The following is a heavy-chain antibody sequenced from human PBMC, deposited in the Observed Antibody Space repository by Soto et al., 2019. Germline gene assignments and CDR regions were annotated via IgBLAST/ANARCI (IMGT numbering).Heavy chain of an antibody. CDR2: IIPIFGTA. J-gene: IGHJ4*01. CDR3: ARGYYYDNSAWPPGE. CDR1: GGTFSSYA. Sequence: GASVKVSCKASGGTFSSYAISWVRQAPGQGLEWMGGIIPIFGTANYAQKFQGRVTITADESTSTAYMELSSLRSEDTAVYYCARGYYYDNSAWPPGEWGQGTLVTVSS. D-gene: IGHD3-22*01. V-gene: IGHV1-69*13.